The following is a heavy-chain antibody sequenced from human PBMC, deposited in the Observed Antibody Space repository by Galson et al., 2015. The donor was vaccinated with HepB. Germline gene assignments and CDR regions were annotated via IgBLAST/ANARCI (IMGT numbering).Heavy chain of an antibody. V-gene: IGHV3-9*01. CDR1: GFSFDDYA. CDR3: AKDRGLRDYDSLDY. J-gene: IGHJ4*02. Sequence: SLRLSCATSGFSFDDYAMHWVRQAPGKGLEWVSSISWNGGDINYAGSVKGRCTISRDNAKNSVFLQMNSLRDEDTAFYYCAKDRGLRDYDSLDYWGQGTLVTVSS. D-gene: IGHD3-22*01. CDR2: ISWNGGDI.